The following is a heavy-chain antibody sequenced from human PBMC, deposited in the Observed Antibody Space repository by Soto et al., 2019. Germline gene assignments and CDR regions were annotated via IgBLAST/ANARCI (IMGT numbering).Heavy chain of an antibody. D-gene: IGHD2-2*01. CDR1: GFSLSTRDVG. CDR2: VYWDDSK. CDR3: AHCRGGVASF. V-gene: IGHV2-5*02. J-gene: IGHJ4*02. Sequence: QITLNESGPTLVKPTQTLTLTCTFSGFSLSTRDVGVGWIRQPPGEALEWLGVVYWDDSKTYSPSLESRLTINKNTPKNQVVLRMTKMDPVDTATYYCAHCRGGVASFWGQGTLVTVSS.